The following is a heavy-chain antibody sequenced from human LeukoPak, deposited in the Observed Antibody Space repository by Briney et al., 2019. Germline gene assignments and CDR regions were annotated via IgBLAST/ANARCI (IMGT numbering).Heavy chain of an antibody. CDR1: GFTFSSYG. Sequence: GRSLRLSCAASGFTFSSYGMHWVRQAPGKGLEWVAVIWYDGSNKYYADSVKGRFTISRDNSKNTLYLQMNSLRAEDTAVYYCARIVVVVNNWFDPWGQGTLVTVSS. D-gene: IGHD3-22*01. CDR3: ARIVVVVNNWFDP. CDR2: IWYDGSNK. V-gene: IGHV3-33*01. J-gene: IGHJ5*02.